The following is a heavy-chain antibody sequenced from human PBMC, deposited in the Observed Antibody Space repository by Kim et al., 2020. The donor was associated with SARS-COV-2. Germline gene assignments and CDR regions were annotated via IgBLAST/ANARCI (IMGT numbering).Heavy chain of an antibody. J-gene: IGHJ6*02. D-gene: IGHD3-9*01. CDR2: IRSSSSYI. CDR1: GFTFSSYS. CDR3: ARVNDILTYGMDV. Sequence: GGSLRLSCAASGFTFSSYSMNWVRQAPGKGLEWVSSIRSSSSYIYYADPVKGRFTISRDNVKNSLYLQMNSLRAEDTAVYYCARVNDILTYGMDVWGQGTTVTVSS. V-gene: IGHV3-21*06.